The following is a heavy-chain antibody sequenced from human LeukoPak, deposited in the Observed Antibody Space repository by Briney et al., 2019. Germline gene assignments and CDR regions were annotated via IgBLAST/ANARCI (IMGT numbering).Heavy chain of an antibody. J-gene: IGHJ6*03. CDR3: AREARYSSNWVGYMDV. CDR1: GGSISSGGYY. D-gene: IGHD6-13*01. V-gene: IGHV4-31*03. Sequence: SQTLSLTCTVSGGSISSGGYYWSWIRQHPGKGLEWIGYIYYSGSTYYNPSLKSRVTISVDTSKNQFSLKLSSVTAADTAVYYCAREARYSSNWVGYMDVWGTGTTVTVSS. CDR2: IYYSGST.